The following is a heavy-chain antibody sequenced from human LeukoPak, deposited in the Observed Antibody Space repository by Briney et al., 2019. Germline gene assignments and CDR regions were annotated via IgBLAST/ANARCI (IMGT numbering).Heavy chain of an antibody. Sequence: SGGSLRLSCAASGFTFSSYSMSWVRQAPGKGLEWVSAISTGGTSTYYADSVKGRFTISRDNSKNTLSLQMNNLRAEDTAVYYCAKLGTTNPLYFFDCWGQGTLVTVSS. V-gene: IGHV3-23*01. CDR1: GFTFSSYS. CDR2: ISTGGTST. CDR3: AKLGTTNPLYFFDC. J-gene: IGHJ4*02. D-gene: IGHD1-26*01.